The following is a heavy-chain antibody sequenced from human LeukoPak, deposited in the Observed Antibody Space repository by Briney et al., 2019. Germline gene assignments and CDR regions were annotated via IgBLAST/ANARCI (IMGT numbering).Heavy chain of an antibody. J-gene: IGHJ5*02. Sequence: PGGSLRLSCAASVFIFSSYAMSWVRQAPGKGLEWVSTISSSGGRADYGDSVRGRFTISRDSSKNTLYLQMDSLRAEDTAVYYCAQNAANWFDPWGQGTLVTVSS. CDR3: AQNAANWFDP. V-gene: IGHV3-23*01. D-gene: IGHD2/OR15-2a*01. CDR2: ISSSGGRA. CDR1: VFIFSSYA.